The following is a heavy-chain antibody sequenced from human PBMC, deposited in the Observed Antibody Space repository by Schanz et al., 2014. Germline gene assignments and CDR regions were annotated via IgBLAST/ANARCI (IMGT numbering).Heavy chain of an antibody. Sequence: QVQLVQSGAEVKKPGASVKVSCKASGYTFTGHYMHWVRQAPGQGLEWMGRINPNSGGTNYAQKLEGGATMTWNTPTSSAYMELRRLRSDDTAIYYCARDGHSSNWRSYFFYGLDVWGQGTTVTVSS. CDR3: ARDGHSSNWRSYFFYGLDV. CDR2: INPNSGGT. J-gene: IGHJ6*02. V-gene: IGHV1-2*06. D-gene: IGHD6-13*01. CDR1: GYTFTGHY.